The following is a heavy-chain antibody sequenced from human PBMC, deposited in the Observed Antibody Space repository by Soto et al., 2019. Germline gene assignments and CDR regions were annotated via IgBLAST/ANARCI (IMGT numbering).Heavy chain of an antibody. D-gene: IGHD2-2*01. CDR2: IIPIFGTA. J-gene: IGHJ5*02. CDR3: AGGRAGYCSSTRCPPPHS. Sequence: QVQLVQSGAEVKKPGSSVKVSCKASGGTFSSYAISWVRQAPGQGLEWMGGIIPIFGTANYAQKFQGRVAITADESTSTAYMELSSLRSEDTAVYYCAGGRAGYCSSTRCPPPHSWGQGTLVTVSS. CDR1: GGTFSSYA. V-gene: IGHV1-69*01.